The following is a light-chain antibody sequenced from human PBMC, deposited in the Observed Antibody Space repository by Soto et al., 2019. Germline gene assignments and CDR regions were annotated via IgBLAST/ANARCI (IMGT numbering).Light chain of an antibody. CDR1: QSLLHITGETF. J-gene: IGKJ5*01. CDR3: MQSTQLPPN. V-gene: IGKV2D-29*02. Sequence: DVVMTQTPLSLSVAPGQAASISFKSSQSLLHITGETFLFWYLQKPGQSPQLLIYEVSTRVSGVTDRFSGSGSGTDFTLEISRVETDDVGIYYCMQSTQLPPNFGQGTRLEIK. CDR2: EVS.